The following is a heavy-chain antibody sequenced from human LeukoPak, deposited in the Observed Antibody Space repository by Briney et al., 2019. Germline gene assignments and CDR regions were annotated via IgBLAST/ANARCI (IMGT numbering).Heavy chain of an antibody. CDR2: ISSSSSYI. Sequence: GGSLRLSCAASGFTFSSYSMNWARQAPGKGLEWVSSISSSSSYIYYADSVKGRFTISRDNAKNSLYLQMNSLRAEDTAVYYCAREAYYGSGSYDYWGQGTLVTVSS. CDR1: GFTFSSYS. D-gene: IGHD3-10*01. J-gene: IGHJ4*02. V-gene: IGHV3-21*01. CDR3: AREAYYGSGSYDY.